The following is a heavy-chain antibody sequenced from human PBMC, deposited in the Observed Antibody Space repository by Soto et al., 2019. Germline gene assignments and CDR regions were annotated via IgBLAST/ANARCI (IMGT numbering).Heavy chain of an antibody. CDR2: ISYDGSNK. J-gene: IGHJ4*02. CDR1: EFTFSKYA. V-gene: IGHV3-30-3*01. Sequence: GGSLGLYCSASEFTFSKYAMHWVRQAPGKGLEWVAVISYDGSNKYSADSVKGRFTISRDNSKNTLYLQMNSLRPEDTAVYYCARGGNGSYNWNYLFDYWGPGTLVTVSS. CDR3: ARGGNGSYNWNYLFDY. D-gene: IGHD1-7*01.